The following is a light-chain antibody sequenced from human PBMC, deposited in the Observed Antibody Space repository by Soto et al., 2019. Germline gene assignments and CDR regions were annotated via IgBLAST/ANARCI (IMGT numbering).Light chain of an antibody. CDR1: QSFRSY. Sequence: EIVLTQSPATLSLSPGERATLSCRASQSFRSYLAWYQQKPGQAPRLLIYDASNRATGIPARFSGSGSGTDFTLTISSLEPEDFAVYYCQQRSNWPPYTFGQGTKLEIK. CDR3: QQRSNWPPYT. CDR2: DAS. J-gene: IGKJ2*01. V-gene: IGKV3-11*01.